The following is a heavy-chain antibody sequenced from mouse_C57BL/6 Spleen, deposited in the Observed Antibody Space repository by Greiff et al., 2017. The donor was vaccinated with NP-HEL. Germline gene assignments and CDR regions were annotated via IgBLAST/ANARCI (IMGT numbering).Heavy chain of an antibody. CDR3: ARGYGNYVGFAY. Sequence: QVQLQQSGAELVKPGASVKLSCKASGYTFTSYWMHWVKQRPGQGLEWIGMIHPNSGSTNYNEKFKSKATLTVDKSSSTAYMQLSSLTSEDSAVYYCARGYGNYVGFAYWGQGTLVTVSA. J-gene: IGHJ3*01. V-gene: IGHV1-64*01. CDR1: GYTFTSYW. CDR2: IHPNSGST. D-gene: IGHD2-1*01.